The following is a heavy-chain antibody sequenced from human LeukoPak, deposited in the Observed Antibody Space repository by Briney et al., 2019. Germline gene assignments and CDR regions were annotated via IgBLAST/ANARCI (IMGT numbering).Heavy chain of an antibody. D-gene: IGHD6-19*01. CDR3: ARDSRSGWFGGYFQH. Sequence: GRSLRLSCAVSGFKFDDYAVHWVRQVPGRDLEWVSGVNWNSGNIGYADSVKGRFTISRDNAKNSLYLQMNSLRAEDTALYYCARDSRSGWFGGYFQHWGQGTLVTVSS. CDR2: VNWNSGNI. CDR1: GFKFDDYA. V-gene: IGHV3-9*01. J-gene: IGHJ1*01.